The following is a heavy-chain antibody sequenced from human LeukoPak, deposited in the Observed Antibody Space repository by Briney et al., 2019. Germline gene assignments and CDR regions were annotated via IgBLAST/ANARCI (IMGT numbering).Heavy chain of an antibody. Sequence: SETLSLTCAVYGGSFSGYYWSWIRQPPGKGLEWIGEINHSGSTNYNPSLKSRVTISVDTSKNQFSLKLSSVTAADTAVYYCAKGGGWTTFDYWGQGTLATVSS. CDR3: AKGGGWTTFDY. CDR1: GGSFSGYY. D-gene: IGHD6-19*01. CDR2: INHSGST. V-gene: IGHV4-34*01. J-gene: IGHJ4*02.